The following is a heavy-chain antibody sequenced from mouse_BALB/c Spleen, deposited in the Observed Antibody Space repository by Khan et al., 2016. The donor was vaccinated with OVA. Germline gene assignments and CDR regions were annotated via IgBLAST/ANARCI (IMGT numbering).Heavy chain of an antibody. CDR3: AERRHWYFDV. CDR2: INTETGEP. J-gene: IGHJ1*01. Sequence: QIQLVQSGPELKKPGETVKISCKASGYTFTDYSMNWVKQAPGKGLKWMGWINTETGEPTYADDFKGRFAFSLETSASTDYLQINNLKNEDTAKYCGAERRHWYFDVWGAGTTVTVSS. CDR1: GYTFTDYS. V-gene: IGHV9-2-1*01.